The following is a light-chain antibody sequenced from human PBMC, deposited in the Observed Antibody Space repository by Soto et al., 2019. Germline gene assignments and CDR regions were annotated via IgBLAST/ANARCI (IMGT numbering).Light chain of an antibody. CDR1: SSDVGAYNF. Sequence: QPVLTQPASVSGSPGQSITISCTGTSSDVGAYNFVSWYQQYPGKAPKLMIYEVTNRPSGVSNRFSGSKSGNTASLTISGLQAGDEADYYCSSYTRTATVVFGGGTKVTVL. V-gene: IGLV2-14*01. J-gene: IGLJ2*01. CDR2: EVT. CDR3: SSYTRTATVV.